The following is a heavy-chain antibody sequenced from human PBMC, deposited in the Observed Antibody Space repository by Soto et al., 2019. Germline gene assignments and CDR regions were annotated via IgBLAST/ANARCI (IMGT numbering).Heavy chain of an antibody. J-gene: IGHJ6*02. Sequence: SVKVSCKASGGTFSSYAISWVRQAPGQGLEWMGGIIPIFGTANYAQKFQGRVTITADESTSTAYMELSSLRSEDTAVYYCARGYCSGDSCYRGRDYYYYGMDVWGQGTTVTVSS. CDR3: ARGYCSGDSCYRGRDYYYYGMDV. D-gene: IGHD2-15*01. CDR2: IIPIFGTA. CDR1: GGTFSSYA. V-gene: IGHV1-69*13.